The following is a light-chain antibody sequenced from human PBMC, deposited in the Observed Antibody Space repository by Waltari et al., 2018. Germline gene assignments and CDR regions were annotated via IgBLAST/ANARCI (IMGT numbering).Light chain of an antibody. V-gene: IGLV2-8*01. CDR2: EVS. J-gene: IGLJ3*02. CDR3: ASYTGSDNSKV. CDR1: SNDVGANNH. Sequence: QSALTQPPSASGSPGQSVTISCTGTSNDVGANNHVSWYQRPPGKAPKFMIYEVSNRPSGVPDRFSGSKSGNTASLTVSGLQPEDEADYYCASYTGSDNSKVFGGGTKLTVL.